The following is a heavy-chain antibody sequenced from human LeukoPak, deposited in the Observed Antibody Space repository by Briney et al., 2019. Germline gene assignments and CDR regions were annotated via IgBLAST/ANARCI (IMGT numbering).Heavy chain of an antibody. D-gene: IGHD2-21*02. J-gene: IGHJ3*02. CDR2: INPSGGTT. CDR1: GYNFTSYY. V-gene: IGHV1-46*01. Sequence: GASVKVSCTASGYNFTSYYMHWVRQAPGQGLEWMGIINPSGGTTSYAQKFQGRVTVTRDTSTSTVYMELSSLRSEDTAVYYCARDLVVVTGLRTRGSFDIWGQGTMVTVSS. CDR3: ARDLVVVTGLRTRGSFDI.